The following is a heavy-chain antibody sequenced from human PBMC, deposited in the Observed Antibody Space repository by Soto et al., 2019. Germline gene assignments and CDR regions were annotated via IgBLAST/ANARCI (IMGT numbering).Heavy chain of an antibody. Sequence: HPGGSLRLSCAASGFTVSSNYMSWVRQAPGKGLEWVSVIYSGGSTYYADSVKGRFTISRHNSKNTLYLQMNSLRAEDTAVYYCARLAAAGPDYYYYYMDVWGKGTKVTVSS. D-gene: IGHD6-13*01. CDR1: GFTVSSNY. J-gene: IGHJ6*03. V-gene: IGHV3-53*04. CDR2: IYSGGST. CDR3: ARLAAAGPDYYYYYMDV.